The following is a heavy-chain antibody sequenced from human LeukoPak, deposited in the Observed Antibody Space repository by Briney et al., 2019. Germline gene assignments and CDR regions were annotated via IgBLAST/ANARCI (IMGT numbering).Heavy chain of an antibody. CDR1: GGSISSYY. D-gene: IGHD6-25*01. CDR3: ARYSSGSFDP. V-gene: IGHV4-59*01. CDR2: IYYSGST. Sequence: SETLSLTCTVSGGSISSYYWSWIRQPPGKGLEWIGYIYYSGSTNYNPSLKSRVTISVDTSKNQFSLKLSSVTAADTAVYYCARYSSGSFDPWGQGTLVTVSS. J-gene: IGHJ5*02.